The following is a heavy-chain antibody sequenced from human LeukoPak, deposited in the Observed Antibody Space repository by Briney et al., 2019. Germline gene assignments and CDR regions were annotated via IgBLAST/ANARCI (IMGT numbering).Heavy chain of an antibody. J-gene: IGHJ4*02. CDR2: IFGNGDTT. Sequence: PGGSLRLSCAASGFSFSSYAMNWVRQAPGKGLEWVSIIFGNGDTTYYADSVKGRFTVSRDNSKDTLYLQMNDLRPDDTAIYYYAKRNTMVRGGPCFDYWGQGLLVTVSS. D-gene: IGHD3-10*01. CDR3: AKRNTMVRGGPCFDY. V-gene: IGHV3-23*01. CDR1: GFSFSSYA.